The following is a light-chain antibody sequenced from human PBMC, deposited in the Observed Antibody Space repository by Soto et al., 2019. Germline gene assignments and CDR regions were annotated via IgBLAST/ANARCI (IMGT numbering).Light chain of an antibody. CDR2: GAS. Sequence: EIVLTQSPGTLSLSPGERATLSCRASQSVSSSYLAWYQQKPGQAPRLLIYGASSRATGIPDRFSGSGSGTDFTRTISSLEPEDFAVYYCQQYGSSMGTFGQGNKVEIK. CDR3: QQYGSSMGT. CDR1: QSVSSSY. V-gene: IGKV3-20*01. J-gene: IGKJ1*01.